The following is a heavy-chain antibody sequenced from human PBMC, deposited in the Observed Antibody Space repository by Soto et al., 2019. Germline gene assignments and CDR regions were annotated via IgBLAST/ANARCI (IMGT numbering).Heavy chain of an antibody. CDR1: GFTVSSNY. CDR2: IYSGGST. D-gene: IGHD2-2*01. CDR3: ARDAGYCSSTSCSPDYYYYGMDV. J-gene: IGHJ6*02. V-gene: IGHV3-66*01. Sequence: EVQLVESGGGLVQPGGSLRLSCAASGFTVSSNYMSWVRQAPGKGLEWVSVIYSGGSTYYADSVKGRFTISRDNSKNTLYLQMNSLRAEDTAVYYCARDAGYCSSTSCSPDYYYYGMDVWGQGTTVTVSS.